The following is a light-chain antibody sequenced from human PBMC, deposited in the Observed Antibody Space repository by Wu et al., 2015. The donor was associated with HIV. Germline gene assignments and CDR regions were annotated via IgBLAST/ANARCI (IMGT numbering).Light chain of an antibody. CDR1: QSIGNS. J-gene: IGKJ1*01. V-gene: IGKV3-11*01. CDR3: LQDYNYPRT. Sequence: EVVVTQSPATLSLSTGERAALSCRASQSIGNSLGWYQQKPGQAPRLLIYDASTRTTGIPARFSGSGSGTDFTLTISSLEPEDFATYYCLQDYNYPRTFGQGTKVEIK. CDR2: DAS.